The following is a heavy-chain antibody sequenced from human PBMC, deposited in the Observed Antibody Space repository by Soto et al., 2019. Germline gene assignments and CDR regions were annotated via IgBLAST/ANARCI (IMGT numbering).Heavy chain of an antibody. Sequence: QVQLVQSGAEVKKPGSSVKVSCKASGGTFSSYTISWVRQAPGQGLEWMGRIIPILGIANYAQKFQGRVTITADKSTSTAYMELSSLRSEDTAVYYCARADDYGDYGRDAWDICGQGTMVTVSS. CDR3: ARADDYGDYGRDAWDI. D-gene: IGHD4-17*01. CDR2: IIPILGIA. J-gene: IGHJ3*02. CDR1: GGTFSSYT. V-gene: IGHV1-69*02.